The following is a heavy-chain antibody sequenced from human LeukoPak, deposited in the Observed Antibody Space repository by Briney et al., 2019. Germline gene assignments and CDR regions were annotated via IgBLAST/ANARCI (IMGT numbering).Heavy chain of an antibody. CDR3: ARDAVVAGGVAYGMDV. J-gene: IGHJ6*02. V-gene: IGHV1-18*01. CDR2: ISAYNGNT. D-gene: IGHD2-15*01. CDR1: GYIFSSYG. Sequence: VASVKVSCKASGYIFSSYGISWVRQAPGQGLEWMGWISAYNGNTKYAQKLQGRVTMTTDTSTSTAYMELRSLRSDDTAVYYCARDAVVAGGVAYGMDVWGQGTTVTVSS.